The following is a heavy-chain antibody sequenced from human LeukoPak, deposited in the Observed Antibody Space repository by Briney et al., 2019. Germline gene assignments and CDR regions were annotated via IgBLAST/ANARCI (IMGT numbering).Heavy chain of an antibody. Sequence: GGSLRLSCAASGFIFSSYWMSWVRQAPGKGLEWVANIKQDGSEKYYVDSVKGRFTISRDNAKNSLYLQMNSLRAEDTAVYYWARGVGMAVAGRVSRYYGMDVWGQGTTVTVSS. CDR2: IKQDGSEK. CDR1: GFIFSSYW. D-gene: IGHD6-19*01. J-gene: IGHJ6*02. CDR3: ARGVGMAVAGRVSRYYGMDV. V-gene: IGHV3-7*05.